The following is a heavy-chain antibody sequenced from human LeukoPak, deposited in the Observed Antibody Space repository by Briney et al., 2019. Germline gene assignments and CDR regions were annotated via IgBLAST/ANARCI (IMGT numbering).Heavy chain of an antibody. Sequence: GGSLRLSCAASGFGFSSNWMHWVRQAPGEGLVWVSRINAGGSATSYADSVKGRFTISRDNAKNSLYLQMNSLRAEDTAVYYCAKGTKPVMTIPDYWGQGILVTVSS. CDR1: GFGFSSNW. V-gene: IGHV3-74*01. CDR2: INAGGSAT. CDR3: AKGTKPVMTIPDY. D-gene: IGHD1/OR15-1a*01. J-gene: IGHJ4*02.